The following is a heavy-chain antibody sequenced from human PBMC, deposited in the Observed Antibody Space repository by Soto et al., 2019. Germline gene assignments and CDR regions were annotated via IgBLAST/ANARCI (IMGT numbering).Heavy chain of an antibody. CDR1: GGSIDGRN. V-gene: IGHV4-59*08. Sequence: QVQLQESGPGLVKPSETLSLTCTVSGGSIDGRNCAWIRQPPGKGLEWLGYVYYDGGSSYNPSVKSRLTLSRDTPKSQFSLQLRSVTAADTAVYYCVRQGIGNLHGLVDVWGRGTTVTVSS. J-gene: IGHJ6*02. CDR3: VRQGIGNLHGLVDV. CDR2: VYYDGGS. D-gene: IGHD3-10*01.